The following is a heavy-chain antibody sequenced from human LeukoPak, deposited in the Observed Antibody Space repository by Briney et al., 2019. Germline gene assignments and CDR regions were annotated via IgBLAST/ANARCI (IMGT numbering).Heavy chain of an antibody. CDR3: ARGVFPGIPRKNYFDP. D-gene: IGHD1-14*01. J-gene: IGHJ5*02. Sequence: ASETLSLTCAVYGGSFNSYYWTWVRQPPGKGLEWIGEVYHLGTTAYNPSLESRVTISVDTSKNQFSLRLNSVTAADTAVYYCARGVFPGIPRKNYFDPWGQGILVTVSS. CDR1: GGSFNSYY. V-gene: IGHV4-34*01. CDR2: VYHLGTT.